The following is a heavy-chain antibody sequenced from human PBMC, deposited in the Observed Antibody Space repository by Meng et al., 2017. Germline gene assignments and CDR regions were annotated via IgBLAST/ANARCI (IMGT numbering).Heavy chain of an antibody. Sequence: QVDRQTWAAGLVKPSRALALPCSVYGGSLRGSYWSWHRQPPGKGLEGIGEINHGGSTNYNPSLKSRVTISVDTSKNQFSLKLSSVTAADTAVYYCARGRSGTWPWYFDLWGRGTLVTVSS. J-gene: IGHJ2*01. CDR1: GGSLRGSY. CDR3: ARGRSGTWPWYFDL. CDR2: INHGGST. D-gene: IGHD1-1*01. V-gene: IGHV4-34*01.